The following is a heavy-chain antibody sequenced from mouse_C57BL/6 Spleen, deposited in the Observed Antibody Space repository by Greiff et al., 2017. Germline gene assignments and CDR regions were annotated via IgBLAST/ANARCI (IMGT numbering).Heavy chain of an antibody. CDR1: GYTFTDYY. D-gene: IGHD1-1*01. J-gene: IGHJ4*01. V-gene: IGHV1-26*01. CDR2: INPNNGGT. Sequence: EVQLQQSGPELVKPGASVKISCKASGYTFTDYYMNWVKQSHGKSLEWIGDINPNNGGTSYNQKFKGKATLTVDKSSSTAYMELRSLTSEDSAVYYCARCPGSSLYYYAMDYWGQGTSVTVSS. CDR3: ARCPGSSLYYYAMDY.